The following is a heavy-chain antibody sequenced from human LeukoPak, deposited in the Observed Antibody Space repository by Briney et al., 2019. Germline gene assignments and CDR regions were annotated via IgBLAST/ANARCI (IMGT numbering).Heavy chain of an antibody. Sequence: SETLSLTCTVSGGSISSSTWWSWVRQPPGKGLECIGEIHHSGTTNYNPSLKSRVTISVDASKNQFSLKLSSVTAADTAVYYCARVDVDYYGSGSSTFDYWGQGTLVTVSS. J-gene: IGHJ4*02. CDR3: ARVDVDYYGSGSSTFDY. D-gene: IGHD3-10*01. V-gene: IGHV4-4*02. CDR1: GGSISSSTW. CDR2: IHHSGTT.